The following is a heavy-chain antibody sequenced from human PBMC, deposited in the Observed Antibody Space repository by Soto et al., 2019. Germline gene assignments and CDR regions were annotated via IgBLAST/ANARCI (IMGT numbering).Heavy chain of an antibody. Sequence: SVKVACKASGGAFSSYAISWVRRAPGQGLAWMGGIIPIFGTANYAQKFQGRVTITSDESTSTAYMELSSLRSEDTALYYCARDGYYYDSSGYHPHDYYDYGMDVWGQGTTVTVSS. CDR2: IIPIFGTA. J-gene: IGHJ6*02. D-gene: IGHD3-22*01. CDR3: ARDGYYYDSSGYHPHDYYDYGMDV. CDR1: GGAFSSYA. V-gene: IGHV1-69*13.